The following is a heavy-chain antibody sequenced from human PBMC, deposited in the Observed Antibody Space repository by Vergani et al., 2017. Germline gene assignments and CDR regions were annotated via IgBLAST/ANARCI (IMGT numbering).Heavy chain of an antibody. J-gene: IGHJ4*02. D-gene: IGHD3-10*01. CDR2: ISGSGVSA. CDR1: EFTFSNYA. Sequence: EVQLLESGGGLVQPGGSLRLTCAASEFTFSNYAMNWVRQAPGKGLEWVSGISGSGVSAYYTDSVKGRFTISRDNSKNMLFLQMNHLRTEDTAIYYCAKQYFVSGNYLFDYWGQGTLVTVSS. CDR3: AKQYFVSGNYLFDY. V-gene: IGHV3-23*01.